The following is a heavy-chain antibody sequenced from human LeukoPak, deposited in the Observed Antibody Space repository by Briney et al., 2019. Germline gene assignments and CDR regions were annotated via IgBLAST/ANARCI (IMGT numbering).Heavy chain of an antibody. Sequence: PGGSLRLSCAASGFTFSSYAMNWVRQAPGKGLEWVAVIWYDGSNENYADSVKGRFIISRDNSKYILYLEMNSLRAEDTAVYYCARVPYSSAWYFDYWGQGTLVTVSS. CDR1: GFTFSSYA. J-gene: IGHJ4*02. V-gene: IGHV3-33*01. CDR3: ARVPYSSAWYFDY. D-gene: IGHD6-19*01. CDR2: IWYDGSNE.